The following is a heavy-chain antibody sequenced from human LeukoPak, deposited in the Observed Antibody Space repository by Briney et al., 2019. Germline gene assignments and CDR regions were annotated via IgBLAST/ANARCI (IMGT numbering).Heavy chain of an antibody. V-gene: IGHV4-34*01. CDR3: ARGPRGYSYGSNYYYYGMDV. CDR2: INHSGST. D-gene: IGHD5-18*01. CDR1: GGSINSYY. J-gene: IGHJ6*02. Sequence: SETLSLTCTVSGGSINSYYWSWIRQPPGKGLEWLGEINHSGSTNYNPSLKSRVTISVDTSKNQFSLKLSSVTAADTAVYYCARGPRGYSYGSNYYYYGMDVWGQGTTVTVSS.